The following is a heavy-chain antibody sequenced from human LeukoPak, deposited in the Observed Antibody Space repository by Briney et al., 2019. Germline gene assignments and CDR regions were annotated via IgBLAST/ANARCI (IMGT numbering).Heavy chain of an antibody. J-gene: IGHJ5*02. CDR1: GYSLSSSSYY. CDR3: ARDAGYSTSWYEYGSTYNWFDP. D-gene: IGHD6-13*01. V-gene: IGHV4-39*07. Sequence: SETLSLTCTVSGYSLSSSSYYWGWVRQPPGRGLEWVGSICYSGSTYYNPSLKSRVTISVDTSKNKCSLKRSAVTAADTAIYYCARDAGYSTSWYEYGSTYNWFDPWGQGTLVTASS. CDR2: ICYSGST.